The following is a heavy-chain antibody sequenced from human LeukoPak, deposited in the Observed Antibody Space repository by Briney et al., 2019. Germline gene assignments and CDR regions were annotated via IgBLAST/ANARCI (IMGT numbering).Heavy chain of an antibody. Sequence: PGGSLRLSCAASGFTFSSYGMHWVRQAPGKGLEWVAVISYDGSNKYYADSVKGRFTISRDNSKNTLYLQMNSLRAEDTAVYYCARVPPVDTAMVAEYWGQGTLVTVSS. CDR2: ISYDGSNK. CDR1: GFTFSSYG. CDR3: ARVPPVDTAMVAEY. D-gene: IGHD5-18*01. V-gene: IGHV3-30*03. J-gene: IGHJ4*02.